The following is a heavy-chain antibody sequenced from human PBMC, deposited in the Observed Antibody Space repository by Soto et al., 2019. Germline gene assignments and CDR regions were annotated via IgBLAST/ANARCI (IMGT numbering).Heavy chain of an antibody. D-gene: IGHD2-2*01. Sequence: GGSLRHSCPVSEFAFNNYGISWVRQAPGKGLEWVSSISKSDYTYYPDSVTGRFTISRDNAKNSVSLQMNTLRVEDTAVYYCAREDSIIIPAVSDFWGQGTLVTVSS. CDR2: ISKSDYT. CDR3: AREDSIIIPAVSDF. V-gene: IGHV3-21*01. CDR1: EFAFNNYG. J-gene: IGHJ4*02.